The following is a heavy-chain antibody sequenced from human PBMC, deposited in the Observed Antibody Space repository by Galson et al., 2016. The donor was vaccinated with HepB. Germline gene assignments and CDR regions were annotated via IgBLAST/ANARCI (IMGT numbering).Heavy chain of an antibody. CDR1: GFTFSSFS. J-gene: IGHJ4*02. V-gene: IGHV3-48*02. D-gene: IGHD1-26*01. Sequence: SLRLSCAASGFTFSSFSMNWVRQAPGRGLEWVSYISSSSGVLYYADSVKGRFTISRDNAKNSLYLQMNSLRDGDTAVYYCARDLHSGAYTFDYWGQGTLVTVSS. CDR3: ARDLHSGAYTFDY. CDR2: ISSSSGVL.